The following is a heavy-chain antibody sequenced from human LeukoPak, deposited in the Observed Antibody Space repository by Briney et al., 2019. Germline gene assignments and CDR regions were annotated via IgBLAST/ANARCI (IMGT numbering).Heavy chain of an antibody. CDR3: ASDSPYYGMDV. V-gene: IGHV3-74*01. CDR1: GFTFSSYS. Sequence: GGSLRLSCAASGFTFSSYSMNWVRQAPGKGLLWVSRINSDGSATIYADSVRGRFTISRDNAKNTLYMQMSGLRVEDTAVYHCASDSPYYGMDVWGQGTTVTVSS. J-gene: IGHJ6*02. CDR2: INSDGSAT.